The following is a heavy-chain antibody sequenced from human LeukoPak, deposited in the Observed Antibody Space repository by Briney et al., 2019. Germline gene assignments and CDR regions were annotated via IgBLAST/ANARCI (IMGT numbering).Heavy chain of an antibody. D-gene: IGHD2-15*01. CDR3: ARDGQPMRTWFGYCSGGSCPYYFDY. CDR1: GFTFSSYE. CDR2: ISSSGSTI. J-gene: IGHJ4*02. Sequence: PGGSLRLSCAASGFTFSSYEMNWVRQAPGKGLEWVSYISSSGSTIYYADSVKGRFTISRDNAKNSLYLQMNSLRAEDTAVYYCARDGQPMRTWFGYCSGGSCPYYFDYWGQGTLVTVSS. V-gene: IGHV3-48*03.